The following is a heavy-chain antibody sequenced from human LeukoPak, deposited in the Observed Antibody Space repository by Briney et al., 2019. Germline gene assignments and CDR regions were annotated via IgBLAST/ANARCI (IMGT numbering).Heavy chain of an antibody. Sequence: SETLSLTCTVSGGYVSSGSYYWGWIREPPGKGLEWIESIYYSGSTYYNPSLKSRVTISVDTSKNQFFLKLSSVTAADTAVYYCARASDYYDSSGYNQFDYWGQGTLVTVSS. CDR3: ARASDYYDSSGYNQFDY. D-gene: IGHD3-22*01. CDR1: GGYVSSGSYY. CDR2: IYYSGST. J-gene: IGHJ4*02. V-gene: IGHV4-39*07.